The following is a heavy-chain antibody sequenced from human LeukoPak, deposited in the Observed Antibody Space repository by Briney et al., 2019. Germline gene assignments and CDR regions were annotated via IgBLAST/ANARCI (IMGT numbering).Heavy chain of an antibody. Sequence: KPSETLSLTCAVYGGSFSGYFWSWIRQPPGKGLEWIGEISHSGSTNYNPSLKSRVTISVDTSKNQFSLKLSSVTAADTAVYYCASSVLRRGDYWGQGTLVTVSS. V-gene: IGHV4-34*01. D-gene: IGHD3-16*01. CDR2: ISHSGST. J-gene: IGHJ4*02. CDR1: GGSFSGYF. CDR3: ASSVLRRGDY.